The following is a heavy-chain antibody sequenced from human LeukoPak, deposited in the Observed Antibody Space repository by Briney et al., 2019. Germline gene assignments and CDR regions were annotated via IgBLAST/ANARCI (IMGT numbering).Heavy chain of an antibody. Sequence: GGSLRLSCAASGFTFDAHAMSWVRQAPGKGLEWVSGIGSDGSTHVAESVKGRFAISRDNSKNTLYLQMNSLRAEDTAVYYCARDGPGYGSGSSFFDYWGQGTLVTVSS. J-gene: IGHJ4*02. V-gene: IGHV3-23*01. CDR1: GFTFDAHA. CDR3: ARDGPGYGSGSSFFDY. CDR2: IGSDGST. D-gene: IGHD3-10*01.